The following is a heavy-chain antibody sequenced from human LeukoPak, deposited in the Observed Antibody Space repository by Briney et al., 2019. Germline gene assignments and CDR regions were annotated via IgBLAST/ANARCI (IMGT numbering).Heavy chain of an antibody. CDR1: GGSFSGYY. D-gene: IGHD4-17*01. Sequence: PSETLSLTCAVYGGSFSGYYWSWIRQPPGKGLEWIGEINHSGSTNYNPSLKSRVTISVDTSKNQFSLKLSSVTAADTAVYYCARGVVTVTTKLLNWFDPWGQGTLVTVSS. CDR2: INHSGST. J-gene: IGHJ5*02. V-gene: IGHV4-34*01. CDR3: ARGVVTVTTKLLNWFDP.